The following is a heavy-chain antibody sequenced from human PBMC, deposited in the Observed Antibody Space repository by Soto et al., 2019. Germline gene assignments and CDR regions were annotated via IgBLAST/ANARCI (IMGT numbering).Heavy chain of an antibody. CDR1: GFTFSSYA. Sequence: QVQLVESGGGVVQPGRSLRLSCAASGFTFSSYAMHWVRQAPGKGLEWVAVISYDGSNKYYADSVKGRFTISRDNSKNTLYLQMNSLRAEDTAVYYCARGKGVVTVWSIDFWGQGTLVTVSS. CDR3: ARGKGVVTVWSIDF. J-gene: IGHJ4*02. CDR2: ISYDGSNK. D-gene: IGHD2-15*01. V-gene: IGHV3-30-3*01.